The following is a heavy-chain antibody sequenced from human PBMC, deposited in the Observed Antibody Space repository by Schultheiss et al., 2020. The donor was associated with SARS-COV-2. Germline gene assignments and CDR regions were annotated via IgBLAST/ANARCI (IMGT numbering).Heavy chain of an antibody. CDR1: GFTFSSYA. CDR3: ARAPPYCGGDCYSD. J-gene: IGHJ4*02. D-gene: IGHD2-21*02. Sequence: GGSLRLSCAASGFTFSSYAVHWVRQAPGKGLEWVAVISYDGSYKYYADSVKGRFTISRDNAKNSLYLQMNSLRAEDTAVYYCARAPPYCGGDCYSDWGQGTLVTVSS. V-gene: IGHV3-30*04. CDR2: ISYDGSYK.